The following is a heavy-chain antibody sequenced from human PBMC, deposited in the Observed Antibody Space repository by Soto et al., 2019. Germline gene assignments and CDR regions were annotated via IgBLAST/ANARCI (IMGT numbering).Heavy chain of an antibody. V-gene: IGHV3-21*01. Sequence: GGSLRLSCAASGFTFSSYSMNWVRQAPGKGLEWVSSISSSSSYIYYADSVKGRFTISRDNAKNSLYLQMNSLRAEDTAVYYCARSGKEGYSSGWYTLDYFDYWGQGTLVTVSS. CDR3: ARSGKEGYSSGWYTLDYFDY. D-gene: IGHD6-19*01. J-gene: IGHJ4*02. CDR1: GFTFSSYS. CDR2: ISSSSSYI.